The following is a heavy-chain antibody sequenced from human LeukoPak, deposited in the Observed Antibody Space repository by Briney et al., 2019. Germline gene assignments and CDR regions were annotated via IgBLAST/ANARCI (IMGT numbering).Heavy chain of an antibody. CDR2: ISYDGSNK. CDR1: GFTFSSYA. CDR3: ARDPELSTVVTERLGAYYFDY. V-gene: IGHV3-30*04. D-gene: IGHD4-23*01. J-gene: IGHJ4*02. Sequence: PGGSLRLSCAASGFTFSSYAMHWVRQAPGKGLEWVAVISYDGSNKYYADSVKGRFTISRDNSKNTLYLQMNSLRAEDTAVYYCARDPELSTVVTERLGAYYFDYWGQGTLVTVSS.